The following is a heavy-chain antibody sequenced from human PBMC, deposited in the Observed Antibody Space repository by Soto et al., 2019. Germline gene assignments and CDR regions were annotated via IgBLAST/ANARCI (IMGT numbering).Heavy chain of an antibody. CDR1: GGSISSYS. J-gene: IGHJ4*02. CDR2: IYYSGST. D-gene: IGHD4-4*01. V-gene: IGHV4-59*12. Sequence: SETLSLTCTVSGGSISSYSWTWIRQPPGKGLEWIGYIYYSGSTNYNPSLKSRVTISVATSKTQFSLKLSSVTAADTAVYYCARGTYSNYSYWGQGTLVTVSS. CDR3: ARGTYSNYSY.